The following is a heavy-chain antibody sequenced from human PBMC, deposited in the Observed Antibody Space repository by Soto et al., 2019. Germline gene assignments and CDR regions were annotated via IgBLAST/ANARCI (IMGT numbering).Heavy chain of an antibody. D-gene: IGHD3-22*01. V-gene: IGHV4-59*01. CDR2: IYYSGST. Sequence: PSETLSLTCTVSGGSMSSYYWSWIRQPPGKGPEWIAYIYYSGSTNYNPSLKSRVTISVDTSKNQFSLKLSAVTAADTAVYYCARASAMIVVTDWGQGTLVTVSS. J-gene: IGHJ4*02. CDR3: ARASAMIVVTD. CDR1: GGSMSSYY.